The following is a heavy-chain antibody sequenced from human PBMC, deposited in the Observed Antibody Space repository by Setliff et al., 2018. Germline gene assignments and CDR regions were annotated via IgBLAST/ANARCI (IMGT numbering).Heavy chain of an antibody. Sequence: VKVSCKASGYTFITYGFSWARQAPGQGLEWMGWISPYSGESNYAQKFQDRLTVTADTSTKTTYMELRSLTSDDTAVYFCTRSRAPRVVLAADFDLWGQGTLVTVSS. V-gene: IGHV1-18*01. J-gene: IGHJ4*02. CDR3: TRSRAPRVVLAADFDL. CDR2: ISPYSGES. CDR1: GYTFITYG. D-gene: IGHD3-16*01.